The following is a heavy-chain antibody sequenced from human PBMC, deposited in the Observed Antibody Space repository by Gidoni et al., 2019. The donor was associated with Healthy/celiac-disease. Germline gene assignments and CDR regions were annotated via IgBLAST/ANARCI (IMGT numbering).Heavy chain of an antibody. D-gene: IGHD6-19*01. Sequence: QVQLVESGGGVVQPGRSLRLSCAASGFTFSSYGMHWVRQAPGKGLEWVAVISYDGSNKYYADSVKGRFTISRDNSKNTLYLQMNSLRAEDTAVYYCAKLQQWPGNYWGQGTLVTVSS. CDR1: GFTFSSYG. CDR3: AKLQQWPGNY. J-gene: IGHJ4*02. CDR2: ISYDGSNK. V-gene: IGHV3-30*18.